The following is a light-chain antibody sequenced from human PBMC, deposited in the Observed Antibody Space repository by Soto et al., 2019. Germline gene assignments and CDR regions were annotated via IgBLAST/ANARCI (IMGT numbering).Light chain of an antibody. V-gene: IGKV1-27*01. J-gene: IGKJ1*01. CDR3: QKYNSAPWT. CDR1: QGISNY. CDR2: VAS. Sequence: DIQMTQSPSSLSASVGDRVTITCRASQGISNYLAWYQQQPGKVPKLLIYVASTLQSGVPSRFSGSGSGTDFTLTISSLKPEDVAIYYCQKYNSAPWTFGQGTKVEIK.